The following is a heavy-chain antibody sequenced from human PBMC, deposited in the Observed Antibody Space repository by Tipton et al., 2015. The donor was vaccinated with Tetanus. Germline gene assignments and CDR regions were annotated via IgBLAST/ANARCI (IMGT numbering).Heavy chain of an antibody. CDR3: SVGSFRRYEP. CDR1: GDSLKNYY. J-gene: IGHJ5*02. CDR2: IYYGGAT. V-gene: IGHV4-59*01. Sequence: VKPSETLSLTCTVTGDSLKNYYWSWIRQPPGKGLEWLGDIYYGGATQYNPSLESRVTSSMDTSKNQVSLRLISVTAADTAVYSLSVGSFRRYEPWVRVTLVSVFS. D-gene: IGHD3-10*01.